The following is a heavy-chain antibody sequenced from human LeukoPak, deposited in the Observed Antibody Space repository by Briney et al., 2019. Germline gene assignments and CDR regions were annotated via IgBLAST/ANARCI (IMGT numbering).Heavy chain of an antibody. V-gene: IGHV3-30*02. CDR3: AKARGYDSSGYPHFDY. J-gene: IGHJ4*02. CDR1: GFTFSSYG. D-gene: IGHD3-22*01. CDR2: IRYDGSNK. Sequence: PGGSLRLSCAASGFTFSSYGMHWVRQAPGKGLEWVAFIRYDGSNKYYADSVKGRFTISRDNSKNTLYLQMNSLRAEDTAVYYCAKARGYDSSGYPHFDYWGQGTLVTVSS.